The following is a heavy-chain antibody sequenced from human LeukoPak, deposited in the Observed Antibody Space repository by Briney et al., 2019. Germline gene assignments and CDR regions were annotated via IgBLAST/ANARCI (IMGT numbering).Heavy chain of an antibody. Sequence: SETLSLTCALYGGSLSGYYWSWIRQPPGKGLEWIGEINHSGSTNYSPSLKSRVTIAVDTSKNQFSLKLSSVTAADTAVYYCARVMITFGGVIVMGRQYFDYWGQGTLVTVSS. V-gene: IGHV4-34*01. CDR2: INHSGST. D-gene: IGHD3-16*02. CDR1: GGSLSGYY. J-gene: IGHJ4*02. CDR3: ARVMITFGGVIVMGRQYFDY.